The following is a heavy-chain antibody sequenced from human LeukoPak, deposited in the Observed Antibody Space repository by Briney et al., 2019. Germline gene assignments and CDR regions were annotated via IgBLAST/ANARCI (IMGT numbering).Heavy chain of an antibody. CDR3: AREIRETVITRHYYYGIDV. J-gene: IGHJ6*02. D-gene: IGHD1-7*01. Sequence: GGSLSLSCAASGFSFSTYDMHWLRQVTGKGLEWVSAIGTADVTYYLGSVKGRFTISRENAKNVLYLQMSSLGAEDTAVYYCAREIRETVITRHYYYGIDVWGQGTTVTVSS. CDR2: IGTADVT. CDR1: GFSFSTYD. V-gene: IGHV3-13*01.